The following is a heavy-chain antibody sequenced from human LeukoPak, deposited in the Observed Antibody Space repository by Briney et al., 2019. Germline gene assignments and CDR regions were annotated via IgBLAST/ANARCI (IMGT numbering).Heavy chain of an antibody. CDR1: GYTFTSYY. Sequence: VASVKVSCKASGYTFTSYYMHWVRQAPGQGLEWMGIINPSGGSTSYAQKFQGRVTMTRDMSTSTVYMELSSLRSEDTAVYYCAKGVEGYYYDSSGGFQHWGQGTLVTVSS. CDR2: INPSGGST. D-gene: IGHD3-22*01. J-gene: IGHJ1*01. V-gene: IGHV1-46*01. CDR3: AKGVEGYYYDSSGGFQH.